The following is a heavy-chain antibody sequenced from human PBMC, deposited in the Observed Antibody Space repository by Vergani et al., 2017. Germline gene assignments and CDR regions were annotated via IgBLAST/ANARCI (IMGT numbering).Heavy chain of an antibody. CDR3: ASITMVRGVIITFVYFDY. D-gene: IGHD3-10*01. CDR1: GYTFTSYG. J-gene: IGHJ4*02. V-gene: IGHV1-18*04. CDR2: ISAYNGNT. Sequence: QVQLVQSGAEVKKPGASVKVSCKASGYTFTSYGISWVRQAPGQGLEWMGWISAYNGNTNYAQKFQGRVTITADESTSTAYMELSSLRSEDTAVYYCASITMVRGVIITFVYFDYWGQGTLVTVSA.